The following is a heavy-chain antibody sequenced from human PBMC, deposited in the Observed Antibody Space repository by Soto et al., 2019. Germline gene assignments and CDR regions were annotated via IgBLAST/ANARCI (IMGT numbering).Heavy chain of an antibody. CDR3: ARDLGDYYDSDAFDI. CDR1: GGSISSYY. CDR2: IYYSGST. V-gene: IGHV4-59*01. D-gene: IGHD3-22*01. J-gene: IGHJ3*02. Sequence: PSETLSLTCTVSGGSISSYYWSWIRQPPGKGLEWIGYIYYSGSTNYNPSLKSRVTISVDTSKNQFSLKLRSVTAADTAVYYCARDLGDYYDSDAFDIWGQGTMVTVSS.